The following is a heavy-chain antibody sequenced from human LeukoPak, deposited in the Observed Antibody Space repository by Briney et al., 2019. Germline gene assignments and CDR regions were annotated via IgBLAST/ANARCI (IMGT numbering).Heavy chain of an antibody. V-gene: IGHV3-21*01. Sequence: GGSLRLSCAASGFTFRSYSMNWVRQAPGKGLEWVSSISSSCKYIYYADSVKGRFTISRDNAKNSLYLQMDSLRAEDTAVYYCARVVSYYGSSYRLLDLWGRGTLVTVSS. CDR3: ARVVSYYGSSYRLLDL. CDR2: ISSSCKYI. CDR1: GFTFRSYS. J-gene: IGHJ2*01. D-gene: IGHD3-10*01.